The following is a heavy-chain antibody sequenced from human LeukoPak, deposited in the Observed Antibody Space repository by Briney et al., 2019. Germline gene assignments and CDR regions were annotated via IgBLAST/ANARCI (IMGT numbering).Heavy chain of an antibody. CDR3: ARDQRVGAPLGYDY. Sequence: SETLSLTCTVSGGSVSSGSYYWSWIRQPPGKGLEWIGYIYYSGSTNYNPSLKSRVTISVDTSKNQFSLKLSSVTAADTAVYYFARDQRVGAPLGYDYWGQGTLVTVSS. J-gene: IGHJ4*02. D-gene: IGHD1-26*01. CDR1: GGSVSSGSYY. V-gene: IGHV4-61*01. CDR2: IYYSGST.